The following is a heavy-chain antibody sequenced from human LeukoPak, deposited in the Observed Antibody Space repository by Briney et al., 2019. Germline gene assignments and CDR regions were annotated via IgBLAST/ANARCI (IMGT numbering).Heavy chain of an antibody. J-gene: IGHJ4*02. CDR3: AEGMGPYGDGDCSGRILDF. CDR2: ISNSGTST. V-gene: IGHV3-23*01. Sequence: GSLRLSCAPSGFTFSNFAMTWVRQAPGKGLEWVSIISNSGTSTIYSDSVKGRFTITRDNTKKTLYLQMNSLRAVDTAIYYCAEGMGPYGDGDCSGRILDFWGQGTLVTVSS. CDR1: GFTFSNFA. D-gene: IGHD2-21*02.